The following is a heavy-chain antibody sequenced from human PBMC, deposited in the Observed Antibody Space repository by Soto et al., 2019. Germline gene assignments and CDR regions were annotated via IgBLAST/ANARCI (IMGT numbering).Heavy chain of an antibody. D-gene: IGHD1-1*01. CDR1: GFSFSTST. CDR3: VCDDNRRY. V-gene: IGHV3-21*01. J-gene: IGHJ4*02. CDR2: IGRTGIDR. Sequence: EVQLVESGGGLVKPGGSLRLSCAGSGFSFSTSTMNWVRQAPGKGLEFVSSIGRTGIDRYYIDSVKGRFTISRDNAQNSLYLQTNSLRAEDTSLYYCVCDDNRRYWGQGALVTVSS.